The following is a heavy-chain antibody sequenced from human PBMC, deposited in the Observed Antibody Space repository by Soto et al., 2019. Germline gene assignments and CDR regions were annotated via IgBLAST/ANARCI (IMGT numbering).Heavy chain of an antibody. CDR2: ISYDGTNK. J-gene: IGHJ4*02. V-gene: IGHV3-30-3*01. CDR1: GFSFSISP. Sequence: PGGSLRLSCAASGFSFSISPMHWVRQAPGKGPEWVALISYDGTNKFYADSVMGRFTISRDNSKSTLYLQVDSLRPEDAAVYYCARDPKTSGGQHWAFNYFDSWGQGTLVTVSS. D-gene: IGHD7-27*01. CDR3: ARDPKTSGGQHWAFNYFDS.